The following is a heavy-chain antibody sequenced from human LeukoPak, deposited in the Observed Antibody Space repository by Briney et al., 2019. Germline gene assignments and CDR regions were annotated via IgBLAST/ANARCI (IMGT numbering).Heavy chain of an antibody. CDR2: IYYSGST. Sequence: SQTLSLTCTVSGGSISSYYWSWIRQPPGKGLEWIGYIYYSGSTNYNPSLKSRVTISVDTFKNQFSLKLSSVTAADTAVYYCARGLYSSSSWGVWFDPWGQGTLVTVSS. J-gene: IGHJ5*02. CDR3: ARGLYSSSSWGVWFDP. V-gene: IGHV4-59*01. D-gene: IGHD6-6*01. CDR1: GGSISSYY.